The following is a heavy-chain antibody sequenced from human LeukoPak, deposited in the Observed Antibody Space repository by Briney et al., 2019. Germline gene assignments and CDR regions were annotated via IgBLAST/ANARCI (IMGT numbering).Heavy chain of an antibody. V-gene: IGHV3-7*01. D-gene: IGHD6-13*01. Sequence: GGSLRLSCAASGFTFNNYAMSWVRQAPGKGLEWVANIKQDGSEKYYVDSVKGRFTISRDNAKNSLYLQMNSLRAEDTAVYYCARWGIAAAGGDYWGQGTLVTVSS. CDR3: ARWGIAAAGGDY. CDR1: GFTFNNYA. J-gene: IGHJ4*02. CDR2: IKQDGSEK.